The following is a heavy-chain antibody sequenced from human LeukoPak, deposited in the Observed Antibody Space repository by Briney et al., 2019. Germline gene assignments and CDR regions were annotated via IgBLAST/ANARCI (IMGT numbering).Heavy chain of an antibody. CDR3: TTRNRVTGSLDY. J-gene: IGHJ4*02. CDR2: IKSKTDGETT. D-gene: IGHD2/OR15-2a*01. Sequence: GGSLRLSCAAPGFTFSNAWMSWVRQAPGKGLEWVGRIKSKTDGETTDYAAPVKGRFTISRDDSKNTLYLQVNSLKTDDTAVYYCTTRNRVTGSLDYWGQGTLVTVSS. V-gene: IGHV3-15*01. CDR1: GFTFSNAW.